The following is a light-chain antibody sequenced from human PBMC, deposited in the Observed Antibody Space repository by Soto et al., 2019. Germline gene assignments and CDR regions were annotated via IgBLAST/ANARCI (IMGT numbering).Light chain of an antibody. J-gene: IGKJ1*01. Sequence: EIVLTQSPGTLSLSPGDRATLCCRASQSFSSAYLAWYQQKPGQAPRLLIYGASSRATGIPDRFSGSGSGTDFTLTISRLEPEDFAVYYCQQYGSSPWTFGQGTKVDIK. CDR1: QSFSSAY. V-gene: IGKV3-20*01. CDR3: QQYGSSPWT. CDR2: GAS.